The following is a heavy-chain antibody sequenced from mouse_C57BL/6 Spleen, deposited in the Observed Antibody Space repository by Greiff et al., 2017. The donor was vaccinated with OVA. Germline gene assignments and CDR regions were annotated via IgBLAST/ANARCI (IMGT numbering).Heavy chain of an antibody. Sequence: QVQLQQSGAELVKPGASVKISCKASGYAFSSYWMNWVQQRPGKGLEWIGQIYPGDGDTNYNGKFKGKATLTADKSSSTAYMQLSSLTSEDSAVYLCARKTAQAHYFDYWGQGTTLTVSS. CDR2: IYPGDGDT. V-gene: IGHV1-80*01. D-gene: IGHD3-2*02. CDR1: GYAFSSYW. J-gene: IGHJ2*01. CDR3: ARKTAQAHYFDY.